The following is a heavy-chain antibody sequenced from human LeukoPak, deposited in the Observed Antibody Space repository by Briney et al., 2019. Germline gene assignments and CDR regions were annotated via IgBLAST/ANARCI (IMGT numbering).Heavy chain of an antibody. CDR3: ARALVPHVLDI. V-gene: IGHV3-23*01. D-gene: IGHD2-8*02. J-gene: IGHJ3*02. CDR2: ISGSGGST. Sequence: GGSLRLSCAASGLTFSSYATMWVRQAPGKGLEWVSAISGSGGSTYYADSVKGRFTISRDNSKNTLYLQMNSLRAEDTAVYYCARALVPHVLDIWGQGTMVTVSS. CDR1: GLTFSSYA.